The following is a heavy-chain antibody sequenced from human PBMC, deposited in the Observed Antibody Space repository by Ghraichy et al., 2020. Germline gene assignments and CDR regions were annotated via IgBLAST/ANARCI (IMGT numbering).Heavy chain of an antibody. CDR1: GFKFNRYW. D-gene: IGHD3-10*01. Sequence: GGSLRLSCTASGFKFNRYWMHWVRQAPGKGLVWVSRIDSDGSDTNYADSVRGRFTISRDNAKNTLFLEISSLRADDTAIYYCARYGTTGPVSNYYHGLDGWGQGTAVTVSS. J-gene: IGHJ6*02. CDR3: ARYGTTGPVSNYYHGLDG. CDR2: IDSDGSDT. V-gene: IGHV3-74*01.